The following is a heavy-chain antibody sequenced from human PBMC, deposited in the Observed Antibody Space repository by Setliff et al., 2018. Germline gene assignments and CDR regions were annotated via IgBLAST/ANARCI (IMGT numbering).Heavy chain of an antibody. CDR3: AKCSSWHGHYPHFNY. J-gene: IGHJ4*02. V-gene: IGHV3-23*01. CDR1: GFVFSNFA. Sequence: PGGSLRLSCAASGFVFSNFAMNWVRQAPGKGLEWVSTVSVSGDNTYYTDSVKGRFTTSRDNSKNTVSLQMSSLRAEDTAVYYCAKCSSWHGHYPHFNYWGQGTLVTVSS. D-gene: IGHD6-13*01. CDR2: VSVSGDNT.